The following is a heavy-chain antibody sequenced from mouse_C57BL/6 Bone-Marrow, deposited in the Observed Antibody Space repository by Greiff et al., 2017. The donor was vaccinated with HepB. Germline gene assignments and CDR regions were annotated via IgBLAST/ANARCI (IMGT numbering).Heavy chain of an antibody. Sequence: EVKLVESGGGLVKPGGSLKLSCAASGFTFSDYGMHWVRQAPEKGLEWVAYISSGSSTIYYADTVKGRFTISRDNAKNTLFLQVTSLRSEDTAMYYCARTTVVTYWYFDVWGTGTTVTVSS. D-gene: IGHD1-1*01. CDR2: ISSGSSTI. V-gene: IGHV5-17*01. CDR3: ARTTVVTYWYFDV. J-gene: IGHJ1*03. CDR1: GFTFSDYG.